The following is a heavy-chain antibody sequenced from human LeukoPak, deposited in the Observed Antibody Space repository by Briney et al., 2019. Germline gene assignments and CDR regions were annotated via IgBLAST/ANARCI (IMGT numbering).Heavy chain of an antibody. CDR1: GFTFSSYE. V-gene: IGHV3-48*03. J-gene: IGHJ5*02. CDR2: ISSSGSTI. CDR3: ARTHYGSGSYHNWFDP. Sequence: AGGSLRLSCAASGFTFSSYEMNWVRRAPGKGLEWVSYISSSGSTIYYADSVKGRFTISRDNAKNSLYLQMNSLRAEDTAVYYCARTHYGSGSYHNWFDPWGQGTLVTVSS. D-gene: IGHD3-10*01.